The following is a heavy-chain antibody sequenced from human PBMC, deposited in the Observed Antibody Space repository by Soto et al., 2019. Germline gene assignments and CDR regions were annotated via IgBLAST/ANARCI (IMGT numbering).Heavy chain of an antibody. V-gene: IGHV3-33*01. CDR1: GFDCKTYG. CDR2: IGFDGTNI. CDR3: VRTACVINNCSYRGVR. J-gene: IGHJ4*02. Sequence: QGHLVESGGGVVQPGRSLRLSCVASGFDCKTYGMHWVRQAPGKGLEWVAVIGFDGTNIHYSDSVRGRFSISRDNSENTVSLQMNSLRVEDTALYYCVRTACVINNCSYRGVRWGQGTLVTV. D-gene: IGHD3-10*01.